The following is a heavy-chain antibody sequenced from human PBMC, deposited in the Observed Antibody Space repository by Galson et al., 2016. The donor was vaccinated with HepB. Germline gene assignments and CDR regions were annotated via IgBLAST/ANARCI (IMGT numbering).Heavy chain of an antibody. V-gene: IGHV3-53*01. J-gene: IGHJ5*01. D-gene: IGHD2-15*01. Sequence: SLRLSCAVSDFSVSVSYMSWVRQAPGKGLEWVSVLYRGGYTNYADSVKGRFTISRDNSKNTLYLQMNSLRADDTAAYYCARLGANPSCLGGSCYRWFDSWGQGIMVTVSS. CDR1: DFSVSVSY. CDR3: ARLGANPSCLGGSCYRWFDS. CDR2: LYRGGYT.